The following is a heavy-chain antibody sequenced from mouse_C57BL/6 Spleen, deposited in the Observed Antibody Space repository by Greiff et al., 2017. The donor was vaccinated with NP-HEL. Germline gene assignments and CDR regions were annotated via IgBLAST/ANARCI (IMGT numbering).Heavy chain of an antibody. CDR3: TREGFITYMDY. CDR1: GYTFTDYE. D-gene: IGHD1-1*01. J-gene: IGHJ4*01. CDR2: IDPETGGT. V-gene: IGHV1-15*01. Sequence: QVQLQQSGAELVRPGASVTLSCKASGYTFTDYEMHWVKQTPVHGLEWIGAIDPETGGTAYNQKFKGKAILTADKSSSTAYMELRSLTSEDSAVYYCTREGFITYMDYWGQGTSVTVSS.